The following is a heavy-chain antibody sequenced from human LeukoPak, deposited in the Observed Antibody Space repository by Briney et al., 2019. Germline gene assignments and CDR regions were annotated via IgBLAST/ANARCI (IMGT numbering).Heavy chain of an antibody. CDR3: ANGFTWFVA. J-gene: IGHJ5*02. CDR1: GFTFSSYG. D-gene: IGHD3-10*01. Sequence: GGSLRLSCAASGFTFSSYGMHWLRQAPGKGLEGVAVISYDGSNKYYADPVKGRFTISRDNSKNTLYLQMNSLRAEDTAVYYCANGFTWFVAWGQGTLVTVSS. V-gene: IGHV3-30*18. CDR2: ISYDGSNK.